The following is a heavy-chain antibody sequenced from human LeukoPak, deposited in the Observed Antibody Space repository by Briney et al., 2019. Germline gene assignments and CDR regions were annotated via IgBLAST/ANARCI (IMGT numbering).Heavy chain of an antibody. J-gene: IGHJ4*02. CDR3: AKEWGSGCFDY. D-gene: IGHD6-19*01. Sequence: PGRSLRLSCAASGFTFSVYATHWVRQAPGKGLEWVAIISYDGSNKYYADSVKGRFTISRDNSKNTLYLQMNSLRAEDTAVYYCAKEWGSGCFDYWGQGTLVTVSS. V-gene: IGHV3-30*04. CDR2: ISYDGSNK. CDR1: GFTFSVYA.